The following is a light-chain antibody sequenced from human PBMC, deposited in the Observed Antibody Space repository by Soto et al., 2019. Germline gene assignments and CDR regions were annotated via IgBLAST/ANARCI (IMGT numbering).Light chain of an antibody. J-gene: IGLJ2*01. V-gene: IGLV1-44*01. CDR2: SNT. CDR3: AAWDDSLNGVV. Sequence: QSVLTQPTSASGTPGQTIAISCSGGSSNIGSHTVNWYQQLPGTAPRRLIYSNTQRPSGVPDRFSGSKSGTSASLAISGLQSEYEGEYFCAAWDDSLNGVVFGGWTKLT. CDR1: SSNIGSHT.